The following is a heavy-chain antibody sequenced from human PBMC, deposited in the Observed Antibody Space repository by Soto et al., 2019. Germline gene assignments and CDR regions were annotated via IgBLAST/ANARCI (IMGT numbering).Heavy chain of an antibody. Sequence: QVQLVESGGGVVQPGRSLRLSCVASGFTFSNYGMHWVRQAPGRGLEWVAVMSFDGSSKYYVDSVKGRFTISRDNPKNTLYLQMNSLRAEDTAVYYCAKEWWKYSSTFYGVDYWGQGILVTVSS. D-gene: IGHD6-13*01. CDR2: MSFDGSSK. CDR3: AKEWWKYSSTFYGVDY. V-gene: IGHV3-30*18. J-gene: IGHJ4*02. CDR1: GFTFSNYG.